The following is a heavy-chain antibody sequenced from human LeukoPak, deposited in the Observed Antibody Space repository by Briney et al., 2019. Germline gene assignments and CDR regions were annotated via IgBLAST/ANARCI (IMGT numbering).Heavy chain of an antibody. D-gene: IGHD6-6*01. J-gene: IGHJ1*01. CDR3: ARSSDSSSLQYFQH. Sequence: GGSLRLSCAASGFTFTDYFMNWIRQAPGKGLEWVSSISISGSTIYYADSVKGRFTISRDNAKNSPYLQMNSLRAEDTAVYYCARSSDSSSLQYFQHWGQGTLVTVSS. CDR2: ISISGSTI. V-gene: IGHV3-11*01. CDR1: GFTFTDYF.